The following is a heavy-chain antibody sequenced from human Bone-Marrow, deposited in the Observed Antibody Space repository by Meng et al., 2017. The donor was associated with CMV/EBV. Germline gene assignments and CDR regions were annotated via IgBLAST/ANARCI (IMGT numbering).Heavy chain of an antibody. CDR3: ATSSASPGND. V-gene: IGHV3-7*01. CDR1: GFTFSRYW. CDR2: INEDGSAE. D-gene: IGHD4-23*01. J-gene: IGHJ1*01. Sequence: LFCSVSGFTFSRYWMSWVRQAPGEGLEWVANINEDGSAEFYVDSVKGRFTISRDNAQNSLYLQMNSLRAEDTAMYYCATSSASPGNDWGQGTLVTVSS.